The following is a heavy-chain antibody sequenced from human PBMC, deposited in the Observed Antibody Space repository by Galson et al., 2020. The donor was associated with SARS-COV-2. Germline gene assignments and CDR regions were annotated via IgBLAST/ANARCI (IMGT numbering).Heavy chain of an antibody. D-gene: IGHD3-10*01. CDR1: GFSLSTSGVG. V-gene: IGHV2-5*02. J-gene: IGHJ3*01. CDR2: IFWDNDK. CDR3: AHMDGSGTYDAFDL. Sequence: SGPTLVKPTQTLTLTCTFSGFSLSTSGVGVGWIRQPPGKALEWLALIFWDNDKRYSPSLKSRLTITKDTSKNQVVLTMTNMDPVDTATYYCAHMDGSGTYDAFDLWGQGTMVTVSS.